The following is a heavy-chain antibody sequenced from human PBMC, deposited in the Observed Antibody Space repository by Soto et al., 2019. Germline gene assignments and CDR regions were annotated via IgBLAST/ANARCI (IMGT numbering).Heavy chain of an antibody. CDR2: IVREGTEQ. D-gene: IGHD2-21*02. V-gene: IGHV3-33*01. J-gene: IGHJ4*02. CDR3: ARYDEYPDCEFDY. CDR1: GFTFSEYG. Sequence: QVQLVESGGGVVQPGSSLRLLCAASGFTFSEYGMHWVRQAPGKGLEWLAVIVREGTEQYYADSVKGRFTISRDNSKNTLYLQMNSLRVEDTAVYYGARYDEYPDCEFDYWGQGTLVTVSS.